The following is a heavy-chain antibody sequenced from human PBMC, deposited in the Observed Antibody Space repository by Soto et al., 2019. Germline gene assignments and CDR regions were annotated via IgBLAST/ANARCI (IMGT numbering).Heavy chain of an antibody. V-gene: IGHV4-59*08. J-gene: IGHJ4*02. CDR3: ARQGYYDLLSGYYLFDY. Sequence: SETLSLTCTVSGVSNSSYYWSWIRQPPGKGLEWIGYMYNTGSTVYNPSFKSRVTISVDTSKNQFSLKLNSVTAADTAVYYCARQGYYDLLSGYYLFDYWGQGILVTVSS. CDR2: MYNTGST. CDR1: GVSNSSYY. D-gene: IGHD3-3*01.